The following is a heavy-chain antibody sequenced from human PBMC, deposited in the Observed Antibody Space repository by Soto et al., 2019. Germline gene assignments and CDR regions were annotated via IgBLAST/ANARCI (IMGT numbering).Heavy chain of an antibody. J-gene: IGHJ4*02. D-gene: IGHD6-19*01. V-gene: IGHV4-4*02. CDR1: SGSISSRNW. CDR2: IYHNGDT. CDR3: AGAVAGDDFDY. Sequence: SETLSLTCAVSSGSISSRNWWSWVRRPPGKGLEWITEIYHNGDTKYDPSLKSRVTISVDKSKNQFSLKLTSVTAADTAVYYCAGAVAGDDFDYWGQGTLVTVSS.